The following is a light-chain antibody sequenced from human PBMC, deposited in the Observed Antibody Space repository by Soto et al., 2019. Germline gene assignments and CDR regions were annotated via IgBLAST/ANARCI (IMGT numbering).Light chain of an antibody. CDR2: GAS. CDR3: QQYGSSPLT. Sequence: ILLTQSPVTLSRSPGGRGTLSCMASQSVRNNYLAWYQQKPGQAPRLLIYGASNRATGIPDRFSGSGSGTDFTLTISRLEPEDFAVYYCQQYGSSPLTFGGGTKVDI. J-gene: IGKJ4*01. CDR1: QSVRNNY. V-gene: IGKV3-20*01.